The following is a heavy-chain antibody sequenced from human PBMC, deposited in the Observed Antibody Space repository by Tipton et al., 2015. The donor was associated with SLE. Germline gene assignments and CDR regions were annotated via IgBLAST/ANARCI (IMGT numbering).Heavy chain of an antibody. CDR1: GGSFSGYY. CDR2: INHSGST. Sequence: TLSLTCAVYGGSFSGYYWSWIRQPPGKGLEWIGEINHSGSTNYNPSLKSRVTISVDTSKNQFSLELSSVTAADTAVYYCATGVSPFDYWGQGTLVTVSS. CDR3: ATGVSPFDY. J-gene: IGHJ4*02. V-gene: IGHV4-34*01. D-gene: IGHD7-27*01.